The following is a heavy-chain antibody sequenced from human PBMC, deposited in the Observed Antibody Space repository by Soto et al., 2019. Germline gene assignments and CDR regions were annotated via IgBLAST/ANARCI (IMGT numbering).Heavy chain of an antibody. V-gene: IGHV4-30-4*01. CDR1: GGSISSGDYY. CDR2: IYYSGST. J-gene: IGHJ4*02. Sequence: PSETLSLTCTVSGGSISSGDYYWSWIRQPPGKGLEWIGYIYYSGSTYYNPSLKSRVTISVDTSKNQFSLKLSSVTAADTAVYYCATSPLDLFFNYWGQGTLVTVSS. CDR3: ATSPLDLFFNY.